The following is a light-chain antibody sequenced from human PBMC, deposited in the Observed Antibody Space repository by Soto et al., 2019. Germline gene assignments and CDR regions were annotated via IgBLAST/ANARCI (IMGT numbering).Light chain of an antibody. Sequence: EIVLTQSPGTLSLSPGERATLSCRASQSVSNDYLAWYQRKPGQAPRLLIYGASTRATGIPDRFSGSGSGTDFTFTITRLEPEDFAVYYCQQYGSSPLTFGPGTKVDI. CDR1: QSVSNDY. CDR3: QQYGSSPLT. V-gene: IGKV3-20*01. CDR2: GAS. J-gene: IGKJ3*01.